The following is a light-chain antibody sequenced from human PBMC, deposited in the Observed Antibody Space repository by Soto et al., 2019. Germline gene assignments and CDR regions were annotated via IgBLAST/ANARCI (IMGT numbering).Light chain of an antibody. Sequence: IVMTQSPATLSLSRGETATLSCRASQNVNRNLAWYQQRPGQAPRLLVYRASTTATGIPARFAGSGSETEFTLPISNLQSEDVAIYYCQQYNNWPPRTFGQGTKVEIK. J-gene: IGKJ1*01. CDR1: QNVNRN. CDR3: QQYNNWPPRT. CDR2: RAS. V-gene: IGKV3-15*01.